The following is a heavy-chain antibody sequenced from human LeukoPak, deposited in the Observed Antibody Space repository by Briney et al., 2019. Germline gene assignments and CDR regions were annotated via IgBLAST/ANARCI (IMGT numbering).Heavy chain of an antibody. CDR1: GFTVSSNY. CDR2: IYSGGST. D-gene: IGHD2-15*01. Sequence: GGSLRLSCAASGFTVSSNYMSWVRQAPGKGLEWVAVIYSGGSTYYADSVKGRFTICRDNSKNTLCLQMNSLRAEDTAVYYCARAFSGGSYYYYGMDVWGQGTTVTVSS. V-gene: IGHV3-66*01. J-gene: IGHJ6*02. CDR3: ARAFSGGSYYYYGMDV.